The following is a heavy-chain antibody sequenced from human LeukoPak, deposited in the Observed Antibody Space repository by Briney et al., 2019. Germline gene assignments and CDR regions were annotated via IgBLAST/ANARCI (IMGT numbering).Heavy chain of an antibody. J-gene: IGHJ5*02. CDR1: GGSISSSSYY. CDR2: INHSGST. CDR3: ARALRYFDWTGGWFDP. Sequence: SETLSLTCTVSGGSISSSSYYWGWIRQPPGKGLEWIGEINHSGSTNYNPSLKSRVTISVDTSKNQFSLKLSSVTAADTAVYYCARALRYFDWTGGWFDPWGQGTLVTVSS. V-gene: IGHV4-39*07. D-gene: IGHD3-9*01.